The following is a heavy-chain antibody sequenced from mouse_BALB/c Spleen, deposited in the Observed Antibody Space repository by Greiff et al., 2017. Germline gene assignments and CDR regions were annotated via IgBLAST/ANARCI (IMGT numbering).Heavy chain of an antibody. CDR2: ISYDGSN. J-gene: IGHJ2*01. Sequence: EVHLVESGPGLVKPSQSLSLTCSVTGYSITSGYYWNWIRQFPGNKLEWMGYISYDGSNNYNPSLKNRISITRDTSKNQFFLKLNSVTTEDTATYYCARGGRGNYVIFDYWGQGTTLTVSS. CDR1: GYSITSGYY. CDR3: ARGGRGNYVIFDY. D-gene: IGHD2-1*01. V-gene: IGHV3-6*02.